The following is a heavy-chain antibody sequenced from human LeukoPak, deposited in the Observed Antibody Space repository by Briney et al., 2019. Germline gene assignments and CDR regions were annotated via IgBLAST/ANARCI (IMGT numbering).Heavy chain of an antibody. CDR2: IRYDGSNK. J-gene: IGHJ4*02. CDR3: AKAHDYDFWSGYPSDY. Sequence: GGSLRLSCAASGFTFSSHGMHWVRQAPGKGLEWVAFIRYDGSNKYYADSVKGRFTISRDNSKNTLYLQMNSLRAEDTAVYYCAKAHDYDFWSGYPSDYWGQGTLVTVSS. D-gene: IGHD3-3*01. CDR1: GFTFSSHG. V-gene: IGHV3-30*02.